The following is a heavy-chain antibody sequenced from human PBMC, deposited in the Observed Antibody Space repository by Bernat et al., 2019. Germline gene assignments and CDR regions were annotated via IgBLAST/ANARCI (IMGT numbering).Heavy chain of an antibody. D-gene: IGHD6-19*01. J-gene: IGHJ3*02. V-gene: IGHV1-69*01. CDR1: GGTFSSYA. Sequence: QVQLVQSGAEVKKPGSSVKVSCKASGGTFSSYAISWVRQAPGQGLAWMGGIIPIFGTANYAQKFQGRVTITADESTSTAYMELSSLRSEDTAVYYCARGAGAAVAGTEEDAFDIWGQGTMVTVSS. CDR3: ARGAGAAVAGTEEDAFDI. CDR2: IIPIFGTA.